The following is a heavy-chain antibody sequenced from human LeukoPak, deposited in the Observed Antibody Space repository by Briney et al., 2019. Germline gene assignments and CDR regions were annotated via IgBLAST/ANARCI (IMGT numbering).Heavy chain of an antibody. CDR2: ISGSAYNS. D-gene: IGHD1-26*01. V-gene: IGHV3-23*01. J-gene: IGHJ4*02. CDR1: GFSFNSYW. Sequence: GGSLRLSCAASGFSFNSYWMSWVRQAPSKGLEWVSTISGSAYNSYYADSVKGRFTISRDNSANTLYLQMNSLRAEDTALYYCAKHSGSYFIYYVDSWGQGTLVTVSS. CDR3: AKHSGSYFIYYVDS.